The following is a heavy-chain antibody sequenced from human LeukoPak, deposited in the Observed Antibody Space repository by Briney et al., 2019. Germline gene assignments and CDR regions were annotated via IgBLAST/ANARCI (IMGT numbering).Heavy chain of an antibody. CDR3: AKEMGIVVVSFYMDV. CDR1: GFTFSSYA. D-gene: IGHD2-2*01. Sequence: PGRSLRLSCAASGFTFSSYAMHWVRQAPGKGLEWVAVISSDGRNKYYADSVQGRFTISRDNSKNTLYLQMNSLRAEDTAVYYCAKEMGIVVVSFYMDVWGKGTTVTVSS. CDR2: ISSDGRNK. V-gene: IGHV3-30*04. J-gene: IGHJ6*03.